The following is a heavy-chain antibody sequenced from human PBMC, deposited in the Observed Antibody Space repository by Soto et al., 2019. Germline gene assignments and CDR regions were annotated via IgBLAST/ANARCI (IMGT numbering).Heavy chain of an antibody. CDR2: INAGNGNT. Sequence: ASVKVSCKASGYTFTSYAMHWVRQAPGQRLEWMGWINAGNGNTKYSQKNQGRVTITRDTSASTAYKELSSLRSEDTAVYYFARVRLGYSYGYGSFDYWGQGTVVTVSS. CDR3: ARVRLGYSYGYGSFDY. V-gene: IGHV1-3*01. D-gene: IGHD5-18*01. J-gene: IGHJ4*02. CDR1: GYTFTSYA.